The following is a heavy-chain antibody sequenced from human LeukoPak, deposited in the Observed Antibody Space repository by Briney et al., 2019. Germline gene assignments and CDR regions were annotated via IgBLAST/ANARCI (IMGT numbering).Heavy chain of an antibody. CDR1: GYSFTSYW. CDR3: ARQEYSSSSADY. CDR2: ICPGDSNT. Sequence: GESLKISCQGSGYSFTSYWIGWVRQMPGKGLEWMGIICPGDSNTKYSPSFRGQVTISADKSITTAYLQWSSLRASDTAMYYCARQEYSSSSADYWGQGTLVTVSS. D-gene: IGHD6-6*01. J-gene: IGHJ4*02. V-gene: IGHV5-51*01.